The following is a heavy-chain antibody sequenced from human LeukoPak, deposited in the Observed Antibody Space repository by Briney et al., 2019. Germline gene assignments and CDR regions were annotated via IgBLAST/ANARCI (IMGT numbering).Heavy chain of an antibody. D-gene: IGHD3-22*01. J-gene: IGHJ3*02. CDR1: GYTFTTYG. V-gene: IGHV7-4-1*02. CDR3: AREVMIGAFDI. CDR2: INTNTGNP. Sequence: ASVKVSCKASGYTFTTYGINWVRQAPGQGLEWMGWINTNTGNPTYAQGFTGRFVFSVDTSVSTAYLQISSLKAEDTAVYYCAREVMIGAFDIWGQGTMATVSS.